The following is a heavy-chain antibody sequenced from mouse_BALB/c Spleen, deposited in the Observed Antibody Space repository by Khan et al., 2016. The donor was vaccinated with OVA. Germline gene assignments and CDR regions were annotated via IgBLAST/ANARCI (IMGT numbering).Heavy chain of an antibody. CDR2: INTYTGEP. V-gene: IGHV9-3-1*01. CDR1: GYTFTNYG. J-gene: IGHJ1*01. CDR3: ARSNSYWYFDV. D-gene: IGHD4-1*02. Sequence: QIQLVQSGPELKKPGETVKISCKASGYTFTNYGMNWVKQAPGKGLKWMGWINTYTGEPTYADDFKGRSAFSLETSASTAYLQIKNLKSEDTATXCCARSNSYWYFDVWGAGTTVTVSS.